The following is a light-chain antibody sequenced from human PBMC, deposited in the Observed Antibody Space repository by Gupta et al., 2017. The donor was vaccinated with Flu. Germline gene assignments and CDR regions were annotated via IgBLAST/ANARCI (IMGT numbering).Light chain of an antibody. CDR3: MQGTHGHLPSYT. CDR2: KVS. V-gene: IGKV2-30*01. CDR1: QSLVYRDGNTY. Sequence: DVVMTQSPLSLPVTLGQPASISCRSSQSLVYRDGNTYLNWFKQRPGQAPRRLIYKVSNRDSGGPERFSGSGLGTDCTMKISRVDAEEGGVYYCMQGTHGHLPSYTFGQGTKLEIK. J-gene: IGKJ2*01.